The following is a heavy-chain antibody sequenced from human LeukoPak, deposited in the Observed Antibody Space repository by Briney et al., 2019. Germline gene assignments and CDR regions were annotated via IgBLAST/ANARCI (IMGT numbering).Heavy chain of an antibody. CDR1: GFTFTSFA. Sequence: GSLRLSCAASGFTFTSFAFHWVRQAPGKGLEGVAVISYDGANIYYADSVRGRFLISRDNSKNTMYLQIYSLKPEDTAVYFCAGDRGPTIAVPYYFDYWGQGTLVTVSS. V-gene: IGHV3-30*04. D-gene: IGHD6-19*01. J-gene: IGHJ4*02. CDR3: AGDRGPTIAVPYYFDY. CDR2: ISYDGANI.